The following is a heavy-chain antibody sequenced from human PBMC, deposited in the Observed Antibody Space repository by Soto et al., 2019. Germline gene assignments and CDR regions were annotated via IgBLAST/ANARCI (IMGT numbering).Heavy chain of an antibody. Sequence: SETLSLTCAVYGGSFSGYYWSWIRQPPGKGLEWIGEINHSGSTNYNPSLKSRVTISVDTSKNQFSLKLSSVTAADTAVYYCARDRRFGGKSWYFDLWGRGTLVTVSS. V-gene: IGHV4-34*01. CDR2: INHSGST. D-gene: IGHD2-15*01. CDR1: GGSFSGYY. CDR3: ARDRRFGGKSWYFDL. J-gene: IGHJ2*01.